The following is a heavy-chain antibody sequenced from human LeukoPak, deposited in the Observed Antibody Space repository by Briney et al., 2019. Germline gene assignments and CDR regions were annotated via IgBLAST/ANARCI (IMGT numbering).Heavy chain of an antibody. CDR2: IYPGDSDT. CDR3: ARGGGYCSGGSCSLVGMDV. D-gene: IGHD2-15*01. Sequence: GESLKISCKGSGYSFTSYWIGWVRQMPGKGLEWMGIIYPGDSDTRYSPSFQGQVTISADKSISTAYLQWSSLKASDTAMYYRARGGGYCSGGSCSLVGMDVWGQGTTVTVSS. CDR1: GYSFTSYW. V-gene: IGHV5-51*01. J-gene: IGHJ6*02.